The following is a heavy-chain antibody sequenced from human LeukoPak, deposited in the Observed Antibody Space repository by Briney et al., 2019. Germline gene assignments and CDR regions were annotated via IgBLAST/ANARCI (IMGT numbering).Heavy chain of an antibody. CDR1: GFDFTSYT. CDR2: MKEDGSDI. CDR3: AGGIVVVPAAQYFNWFDP. V-gene: IGHV3-7*01. D-gene: IGHD2-2*01. Sequence: GGSLRLSCVASGFDFTSYTMSWVRQAPGKGLEWVAKMKEDGSDIYYADSVKGRFTICRDNAKNSLCLQMSSLTVEDTAVYYCAGGIVVVPAAQYFNWFDPWGQGTLVTVSS. J-gene: IGHJ5*02.